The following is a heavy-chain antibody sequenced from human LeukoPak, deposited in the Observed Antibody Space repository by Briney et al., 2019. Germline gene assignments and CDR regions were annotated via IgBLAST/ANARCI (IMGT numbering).Heavy chain of an antibody. J-gene: IGHJ3*02. CDR1: GFTFSSYA. Sequence: PGGSLRLSCAASGFTFSSYAMSWVRQASGKGLEWVSAISDSGGGTYYADSVKGRFTISRDNSKNTLYLQMNSLRAEDTAVYYCARGTTGTLAFDIWGQGTMVTVSS. CDR2: ISDSGGGT. D-gene: IGHD1-1*01. V-gene: IGHV3-23*01. CDR3: ARGTTGTLAFDI.